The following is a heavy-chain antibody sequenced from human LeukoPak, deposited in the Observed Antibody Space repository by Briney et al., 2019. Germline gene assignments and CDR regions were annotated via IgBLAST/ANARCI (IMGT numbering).Heavy chain of an antibody. D-gene: IGHD1-26*01. Sequence: PSETLSLTCIVSACSVSTIDYYWAWSRLPPGKGLEWIGSLSYTGGPFYNASLKGRATISVDHSKNQFFLSLTSVTAADTALYYCARDIDDVGALLDFWGQGTLVTVSS. CDR1: ACSVSTIDYY. CDR2: LSYTGGP. V-gene: IGHV4-39*07. J-gene: IGHJ4*02. CDR3: ARDIDDVGALLDF.